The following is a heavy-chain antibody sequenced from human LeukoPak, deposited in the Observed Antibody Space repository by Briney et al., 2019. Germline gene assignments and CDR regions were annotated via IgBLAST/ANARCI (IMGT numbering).Heavy chain of an antibody. CDR2: ISGSGGNT. Sequence: GGSLRLSCAVSGFTFSSYAMSWVRQAPGKGLDWVSSISGSGGNTYYADSVKGRFTISRDNSKNTLYLQMNSLGAEDTAVYYCATLKGGSTVITKGDYWGQGTLVTVSS. D-gene: IGHD4-17*01. CDR1: GFTFSSYA. V-gene: IGHV3-23*01. J-gene: IGHJ4*02. CDR3: ATLKGGSTVITKGDY.